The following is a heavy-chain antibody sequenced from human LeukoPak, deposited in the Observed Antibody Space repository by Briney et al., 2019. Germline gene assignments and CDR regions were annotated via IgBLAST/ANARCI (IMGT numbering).Heavy chain of an antibody. CDR2: ISGSSTYI. CDR3: ARDKRGANWFDP. CDR1: GFTFSTYT. J-gene: IGHJ5*02. D-gene: IGHD1-26*01. Sequence: GGSLRLSCSASGFTFSTYTMNWVSQAPGKGLEWVSSISGSSTYIYYADSVKGRCTISRDNAKNSLYLQMNSLRAEGTAVYYCARDKRGANWFDPWGQGTLVTVSS. V-gene: IGHV3-21*01.